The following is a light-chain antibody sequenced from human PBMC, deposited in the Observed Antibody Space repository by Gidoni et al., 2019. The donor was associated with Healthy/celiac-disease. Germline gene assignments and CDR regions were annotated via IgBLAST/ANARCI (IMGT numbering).Light chain of an antibody. CDR1: QSVSSN. V-gene: IGKV3-15*01. CDR3: QQYNNWPEIT. J-gene: IGKJ3*01. Sequence: EIVMTQSPATLSVSPGERATLSCRASQSVSSNLAWYQQKPGQALRLLIYGASTRATGIPARFSGSGSGTEFTLTISSLQSEDFAVYYCQQYNNWPEITFGPGTKVDIK. CDR2: GAS.